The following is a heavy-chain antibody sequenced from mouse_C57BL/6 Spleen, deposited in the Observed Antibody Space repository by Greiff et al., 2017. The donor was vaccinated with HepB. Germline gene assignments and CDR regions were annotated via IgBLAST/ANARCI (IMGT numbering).Heavy chain of an antibody. CDR3: SRNDGSSYEDYAMDY. CDR2: IWSGGST. D-gene: IGHD1-1*01. CDR1: GFSLTSYG. V-gene: IGHV2-2*01. Sequence: QVQLQQSGPGLVQPSQSLSITCTVSGFSLTSYGVHWVRQSPGKGLEWLGVIWSGGSTDYNAAFISRLSISKDNSKSQVFFKMNSLQADDTAIYYCSRNDGSSYEDYAMDYWGQGTLVTVSS. J-gene: IGHJ4*01.